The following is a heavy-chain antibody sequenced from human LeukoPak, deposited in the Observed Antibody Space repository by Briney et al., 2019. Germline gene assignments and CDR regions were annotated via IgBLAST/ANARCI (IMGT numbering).Heavy chain of an antibody. J-gene: IGHJ4*02. CDR1: GGSISSYY. CDR3: ARALDYDFWSGYPYYFDY. D-gene: IGHD3-3*01. Sequence: PSETPSLTCTVSGGSISSYYWSWIRQPPGKGLEWIGYIYYSGSTNYNPSLKSRVTISVDTSKNQFSLKLSSVTAADTAVYYCARALDYDFWSGYPYYFDYWGQGTLVTVSS. V-gene: IGHV4-59*01. CDR2: IYYSGST.